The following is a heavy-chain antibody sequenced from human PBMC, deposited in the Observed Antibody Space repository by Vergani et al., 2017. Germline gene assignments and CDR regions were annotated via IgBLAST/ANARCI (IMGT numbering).Heavy chain of an antibody. V-gene: IGHV4-59*01. CDR2: IYYSGST. CDR1: GGSISSYY. Sequence: VQLQESGPGLVKPSETLSLTCTVSGGSISSYYSSWIRHPPGKGLEWIVYIYYSGSTHYNPSLKSRVTVSVDTSTNQFSLKLSSVTAADTAVYYCARIYDFWSGFDYYYYMDVWGKGTTVTVSS. CDR3: ARIYDFWSGFDYYYYMDV. J-gene: IGHJ6*03. D-gene: IGHD3-3*01.